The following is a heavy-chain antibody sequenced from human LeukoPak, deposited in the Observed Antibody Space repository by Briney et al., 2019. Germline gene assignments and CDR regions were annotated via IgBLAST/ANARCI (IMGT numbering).Heavy chain of an antibody. CDR2: IYHSGST. CDR1: AGSISSGCYS. D-gene: IGHD3-9*01. Sequence: SQTLSLTCALSAGSISSGCYSWNWLRQPPGKGLEWIGYIYHSGSTYYNPSLKSRVTISVDRSKNQFSLKLSSVTAADTAVYYCARIKTTRAIYDILTGYKAGGWFDPWGQGTLVTVSS. CDR3: ARIKTTRAIYDILTGYKAGGWFDP. J-gene: IGHJ5*02. V-gene: IGHV4-30-2*01.